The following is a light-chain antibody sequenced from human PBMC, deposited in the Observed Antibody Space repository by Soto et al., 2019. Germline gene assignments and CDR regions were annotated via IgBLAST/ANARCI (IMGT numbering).Light chain of an antibody. V-gene: IGLV1-40*01. CDR3: HSYDRSLSGSV. J-gene: IGLJ3*02. Sequence: QSVLTQPPSVSGAPGQRVTISCSGGSSNIGAGYDVHWYQQLPETPPKLLIYGNNIRPSGVPDRFSGSKSGTSVSLAITGLQAEDEADYYCHSYDRSLSGSVFGGGTKLTVL. CDR1: SSNIGAGYD. CDR2: GNN.